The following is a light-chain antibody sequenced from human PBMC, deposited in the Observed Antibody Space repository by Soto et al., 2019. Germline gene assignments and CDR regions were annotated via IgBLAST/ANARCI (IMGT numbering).Light chain of an antibody. J-gene: IGKJ2*01. CDR3: QLFGSSPRYT. Sequence: EIVLTQSPGTLSLSPGERVTLSCRTSESVTSTYLAWYQQKPGQPPRLLIYAASSRATGIPDRFSGSGSGTDFTLTISRLEPEDFAVYYCQLFGSSPRYTFGRGTKLEIK. CDR2: AAS. CDR1: ESVTSTY. V-gene: IGKV3-20*01.